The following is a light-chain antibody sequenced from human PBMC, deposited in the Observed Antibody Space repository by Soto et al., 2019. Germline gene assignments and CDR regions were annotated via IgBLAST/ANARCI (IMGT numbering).Light chain of an antibody. V-gene: IGKV3-20*01. CDR2: GIS. CDR1: HTISSSY. CDR3: QQYVTSSPRT. Sequence: EIVLTQSPGTLSLSPGERATLSCRASHTISSSYLAWYQQKPGQAPRLLMYGISRRATGIPDRFSGSGSGTDFTLTITRLEPEDVEVYYCQQYVTSSPRTFGQGTKVEIK. J-gene: IGKJ1*01.